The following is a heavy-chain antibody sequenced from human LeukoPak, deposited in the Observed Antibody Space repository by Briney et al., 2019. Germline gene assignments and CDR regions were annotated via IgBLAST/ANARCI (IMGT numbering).Heavy chain of an antibody. CDR2: IYYSGST. J-gene: IGHJ2*01. CDR3: ARVYYSNSYDYWYFDL. CDR1: GGSISNYY. Sequence: SETLSLTCTVSGGSISNYYWSWIRQPPGKGLEWIGYIYYSGSTKYNPSLKSRVTISVDTSKNQFSLRLSSVTAADTAVYYCARVYYSNSYDYWYFDLWGRGTLVTVSS. D-gene: IGHD6-13*01. V-gene: IGHV4-59*01.